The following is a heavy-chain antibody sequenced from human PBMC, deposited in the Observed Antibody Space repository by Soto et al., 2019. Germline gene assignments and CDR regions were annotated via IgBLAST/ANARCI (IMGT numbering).Heavy chain of an antibody. D-gene: IGHD3-22*01. J-gene: IGHJ4*02. CDR2: IIPIFGTA. V-gene: IGHV1-69*13. CDR1: GGTFSSYA. Sequence: ASVKVSCKASGGTFSSYAISWVRQAPGQGLEWMGGIIPIFGTANYAQKFQGRVTITADESTSTAYMELSSLRSEDTAVYYCAREDDSSGHGYYWGQGTLVTVSS. CDR3: AREDDSSGHGYY.